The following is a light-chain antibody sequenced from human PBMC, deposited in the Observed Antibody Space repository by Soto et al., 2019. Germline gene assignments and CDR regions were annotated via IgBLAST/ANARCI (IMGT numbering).Light chain of an antibody. CDR1: QSVRDRY. CDR3: QQYGSS. Sequence: EIVMTQSPATLSVSPGERATLSCRASQSVRDRYLAWYQQKPGQAPSLLIYDTSTRATGVPDRFSGSGSGTDFALTISRVEPEDFAVYYCQQYGSSFGGGTKVDIK. CDR2: DTS. V-gene: IGKV3-20*01. J-gene: IGKJ4*01.